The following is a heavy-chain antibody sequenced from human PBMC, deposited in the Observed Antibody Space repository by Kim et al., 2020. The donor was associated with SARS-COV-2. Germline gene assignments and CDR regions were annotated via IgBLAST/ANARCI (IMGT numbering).Heavy chain of an antibody. CDR1: GYTFTAYY. V-gene: IGHV1-18*01. CDR3: AKGGQWDFLSDY. D-gene: IGHD1-26*01. J-gene: IGHJ4*02. CDR2: ISAYNGNT. Sequence: ASVKVSCQASGYTFTAYYVNWVRQAPGQGLEWMGWISAYNGNTNYAQKFQGRVTLTTDTSTSTAYMELRSLTSDDTAVYYCAKGGQWDFLSDYWGQGTLVTVSS.